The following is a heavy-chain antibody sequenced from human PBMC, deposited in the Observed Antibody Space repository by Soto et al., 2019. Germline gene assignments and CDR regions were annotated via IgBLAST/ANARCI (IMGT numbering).Heavy chain of an antibody. CDR1: GFTFSTYA. Sequence: EVQLLESGGGLVQPGGSPRLSCAASGFTFSTYAMSWVRQAPGKGLEWVSAISGGVSSTYYADSVKGRFTISRDNSKNTLYLQMNGLRADDTAVYYCAKDDSLDTSMVFDYWGQGTLVTVSS. V-gene: IGHV3-23*01. CDR3: AKDDSLDTSMVFDY. D-gene: IGHD5-18*01. CDR2: ISGGVSST. J-gene: IGHJ4*02.